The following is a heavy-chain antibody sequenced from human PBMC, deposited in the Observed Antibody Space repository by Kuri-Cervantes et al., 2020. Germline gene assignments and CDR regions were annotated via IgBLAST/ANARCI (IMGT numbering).Heavy chain of an antibody. CDR2: INPSGGST. J-gene: IGHJ6*02. CDR3: ARDRTTEGGVTEDQYYYYYYGMDV. V-gene: IGHV1-46*01. Sequence: ASVKVSCKASGYTFTGYYMHWVRQAPGQGLEWMGWINPSGGSTSYAQKFQGRVTMTRDTSTSTVYMELSSLRSEDTAVYYCARDRTTEGGVTEDQYYYYYYGMDVWGQGTTVTVSS. D-gene: IGHD4-11*01. CDR1: GYTFTGYY.